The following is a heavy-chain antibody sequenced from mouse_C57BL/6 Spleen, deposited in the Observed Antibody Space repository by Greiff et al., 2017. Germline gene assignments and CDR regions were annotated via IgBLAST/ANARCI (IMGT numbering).Heavy chain of an antibody. D-gene: IGHD2-4*01. CDR2: INPTYGTT. CDR3: ARGDYAWFAY. J-gene: IGHJ3*01. V-gene: IGHV1-39*01. Sequence: VQLQQSGPELVKPGASVKISCKASGYSFTDYNMNWVKQSHGQSLEWIGVINPTYGTTSYSQKFKGKATLTVDQSSSTAYMQLHSLTSEDSAVYYCARGDYAWFAYWGQGTLVTVSA. CDR1: GYSFTDYN.